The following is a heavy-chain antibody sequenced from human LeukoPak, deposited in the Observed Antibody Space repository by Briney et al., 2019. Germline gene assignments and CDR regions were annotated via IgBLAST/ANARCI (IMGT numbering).Heavy chain of an antibody. CDR2: IIPILGIA. V-gene: IGHV1-69*04. D-gene: IGHD1-26*01. J-gene: IGHJ4*02. CDR3: ARDSGSYINFDY. Sequence: SVKVSCKASGGTFSSNAISWVRQAPGQGLEWMGRIIPILGIANYAQKFQGRVTITADKSTSTAYMELSSLRSEDTAVYYCARDSGSYINFDYWGQGTLVTVSS. CDR1: GGTFSSNA.